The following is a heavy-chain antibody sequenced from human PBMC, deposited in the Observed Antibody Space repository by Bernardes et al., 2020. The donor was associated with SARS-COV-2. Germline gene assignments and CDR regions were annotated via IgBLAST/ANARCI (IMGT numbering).Heavy chain of an antibody. D-gene: IGHD6-19*01. CDR3: ARESYSSGWNEGDY. CDR2: ISSSSSYI. Sequence: GGSLRLSCAASGFTFSSYSMNWVRQAPGKGLEWVSSISSSSSYIYYADSVKGRFTISRDNAKNSLYLQMNSLRAEDTAVYYCARESYSSGWNEGDYWGQGTLVTVSS. CDR1: GFTFSSYS. J-gene: IGHJ4*02. V-gene: IGHV3-21*01.